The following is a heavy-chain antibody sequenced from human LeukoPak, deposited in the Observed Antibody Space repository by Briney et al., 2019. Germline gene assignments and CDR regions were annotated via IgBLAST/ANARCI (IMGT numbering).Heavy chain of an antibody. Sequence: SVKVSCKASGVTFSDYPISWVRQAPGQGPEWMGGIVPRFAAADYAQQFQGRVTITADMYTTTAYMELSSPTSDDTAIYYCAGGYGSGVMSPYALDVWGTGTTVVVSS. J-gene: IGHJ6*04. V-gene: IGHV1-69*06. D-gene: IGHD3-10*01. CDR3: AGGYGSGVMSPYALDV. CDR2: IVPRFAAA. CDR1: GVTFSDYP.